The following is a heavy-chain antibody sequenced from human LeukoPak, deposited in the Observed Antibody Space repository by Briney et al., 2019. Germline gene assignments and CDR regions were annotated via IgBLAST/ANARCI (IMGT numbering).Heavy chain of an antibody. Sequence: GGSLRLSCAASGFTFSSYSMNWVRQAPGKGLEWVSSISSSSSYIYYADSVKGRFTISRDNAKNSLYLQMNSLRAEDTAVYYCARDLSSGYYWAYFDYWGQGTLVTVSS. D-gene: IGHD3-22*01. CDR2: ISSSSSYI. CDR1: GFTFSSYS. CDR3: ARDLSSGYYWAYFDY. V-gene: IGHV3-21*01. J-gene: IGHJ4*02.